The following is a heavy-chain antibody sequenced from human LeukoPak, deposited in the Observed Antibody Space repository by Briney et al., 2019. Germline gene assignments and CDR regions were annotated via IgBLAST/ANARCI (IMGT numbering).Heavy chain of an antibody. V-gene: IGHV5-51*01. Sequence: GESLKISCTASGYSFINFWIGWVRQMPGKGLEWMGIIYPGDSDTRYSPSFQGQVTISADKSISTAYLQWSSLKASDTAMYYCARTMVRGEVDYWGQGTLVTVSS. D-gene: IGHD3-10*01. CDR3: ARTMVRGEVDY. J-gene: IGHJ4*02. CDR1: GYSFINFW. CDR2: IYPGDSDT.